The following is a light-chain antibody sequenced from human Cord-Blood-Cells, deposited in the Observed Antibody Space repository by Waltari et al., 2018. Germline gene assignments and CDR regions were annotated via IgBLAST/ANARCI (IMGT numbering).Light chain of an antibody. CDR3: QQSYSTPYT. CDR2: AAS. Sequence: DIQMTQSPSSLSASVGDRVTITCRASQSISCYLKWYQQKPGKAPKLLIYAASSLQSGVPSRFSGSGSGTDFTLTISSLQPEDFATYYCQQSYSTPYTVGQGTKLEIK. V-gene: IGKV1-39*01. CDR1: QSISCY. J-gene: IGKJ2*01.